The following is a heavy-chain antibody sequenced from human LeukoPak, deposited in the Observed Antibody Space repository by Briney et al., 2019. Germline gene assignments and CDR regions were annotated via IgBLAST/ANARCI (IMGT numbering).Heavy chain of an antibody. Sequence: SETLSLTCTVSGGSISGYYWSWVRQSPGKGLEWIGCIYYSGSTSYNPSLKSRVTISVDTSKNQFSLKLSSVTDADTAVYFCARHLIAVAGPFDYWGQGTLVTVSS. CDR3: ARHLIAVAGPFDY. V-gene: IGHV4-59*08. CDR1: GGSISGYY. CDR2: IYYSGST. J-gene: IGHJ4*02. D-gene: IGHD6-19*01.